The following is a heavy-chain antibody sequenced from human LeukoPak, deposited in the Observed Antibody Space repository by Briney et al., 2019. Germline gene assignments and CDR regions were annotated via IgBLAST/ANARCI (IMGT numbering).Heavy chain of an antibody. J-gene: IGHJ6*03. CDR1: GYSFTSYW. V-gene: IGHV5-51*01. D-gene: IGHD2-2*01. CDR2: IYPGDSDT. Sequence: GESLKISCKGSGYSFTSYWIGWVCQMPGKGLEWMGIIYPGDSDTRYSPSFQGQVTISADKSISTAYLQWSSLKASDTAMYYCARHRLLKDIVVVPAANSYYYYMDVWGKGTTVTVSS. CDR3: ARHRLLKDIVVVPAANSYYYYMDV.